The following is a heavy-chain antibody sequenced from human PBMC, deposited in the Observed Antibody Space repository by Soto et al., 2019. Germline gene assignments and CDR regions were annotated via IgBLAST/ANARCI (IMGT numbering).Heavy chain of an antibody. V-gene: IGHV4-34*01. CDR2: INHSGST. CDR3: ARALHLYDILTGFLSYYYSGMDV. J-gene: IGHJ6*02. Sequence: PSETMSITSAVYGGSFCGYYWSWIRKPPGKGLEWIGEINHSGSTNYNPSLKSQVTISVETPKNQFSLKLSSVTAADTAVYYCARALHLYDILTGFLSYYYSGMDVWGQGTTVTVSS. D-gene: IGHD3-9*01. CDR1: GGSFCGYY.